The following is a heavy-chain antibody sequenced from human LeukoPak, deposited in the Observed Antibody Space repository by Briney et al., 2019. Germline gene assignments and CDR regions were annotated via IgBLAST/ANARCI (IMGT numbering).Heavy chain of an antibody. J-gene: IGHJ4*02. Sequence: GGSLRLSCAASGFTFSSYGMHWVRQAPGKGLGWVAVIWYDGSNKYYADSVKGRFTISRDNSKNTLYLQMNSLRSEDTAVYYCAIGHSTSCYRWGQGTLVTVSS. CDR2: IWYDGSNK. CDR3: AIGHSTSCYR. D-gene: IGHD2-2*02. V-gene: IGHV3-33*01. CDR1: GFTFSSYG.